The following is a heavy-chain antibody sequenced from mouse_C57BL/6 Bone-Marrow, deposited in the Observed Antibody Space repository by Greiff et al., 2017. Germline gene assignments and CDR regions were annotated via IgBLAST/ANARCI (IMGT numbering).Heavy chain of an antibody. Sequence: QVQLQQPGAELVQPGASVKLSCKASGYPFTSYWMKWVKQRPGQGLEWIGHLDPSDSDTNYNQKFKGKATLTVDTSSSTAYMQLSSLTSEDSAVYYCARSDYYGSSYLAYWGQGTLVTVSA. V-gene: IGHV1-50*01. CDR2: LDPSDSDT. D-gene: IGHD1-1*01. CDR3: ARSDYYGSSYLAY. J-gene: IGHJ3*01. CDR1: GYPFTSYW.